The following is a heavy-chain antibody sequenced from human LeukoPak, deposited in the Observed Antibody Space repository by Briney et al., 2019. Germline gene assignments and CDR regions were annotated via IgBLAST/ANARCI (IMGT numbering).Heavy chain of an antibody. CDR1: GFSFSTYY. Sequence: GGSLRLSCAASGFSFSTYYVNWVRQAPGKGLEWVSCISSSSTYIYYADSVRGRFAISRDNSKNSLYLQMNSLRAEDTAVYYCARENHGSFDYWGQGSLVTVSS. D-gene: IGHD1-14*01. J-gene: IGHJ4*02. CDR2: ISSSSTYI. V-gene: IGHV3-21*01. CDR3: ARENHGSFDY.